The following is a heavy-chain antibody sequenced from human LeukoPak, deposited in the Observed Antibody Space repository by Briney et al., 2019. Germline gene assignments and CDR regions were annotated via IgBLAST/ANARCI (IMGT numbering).Heavy chain of an antibody. D-gene: IGHD2-21*02. J-gene: IGHJ3*02. V-gene: IGHV1-2*02. CDR2: INPNSGGT. CDR3: ALVSLVVVTAHDAFDI. Sequence: ASVKVSCKASGYTFTGYYMHWVRQAPGQGLEWMGWINPNSGGTNYAQKFQGRVTMTRDTSISTAYMELSRLRSDDTAVYYCALVSLVVVTAHDAFDIWGQGTMVTVSS. CDR1: GYTFTGYY.